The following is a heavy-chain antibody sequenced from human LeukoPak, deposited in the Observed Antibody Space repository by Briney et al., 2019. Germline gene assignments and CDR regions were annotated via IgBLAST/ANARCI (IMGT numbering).Heavy chain of an antibody. CDR3: TRMRGYTYGYWYLDL. D-gene: IGHD5-18*01. Sequence: ASVKVSCKASGYTFTSYDINWVRQAPGQGLEWMGWMNPTSGNTGYAQKFQGRVTMTRDASIATAYMGLSSLTSEDTALYYCTRMRGYTYGYWYLDLWGRGTPVTVSS. CDR2: MNPTSGNT. V-gene: IGHV1-8*01. J-gene: IGHJ2*01. CDR1: GYTFTSYD.